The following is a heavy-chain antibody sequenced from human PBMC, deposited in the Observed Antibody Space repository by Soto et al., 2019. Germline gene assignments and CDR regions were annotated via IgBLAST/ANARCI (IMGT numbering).Heavy chain of an antibody. CDR1: GGSISSGDYY. Sequence: SETLSLTCTVSGGSISSGDYYWSWIRQPPGKGLEWIGYIYYSGSTYYNPSLKSRVTISVDTSKNQFSLKLSSVTAADTAVYYCARGAIWFGEFPRLNWFDPWGQGTLVTVSS. V-gene: IGHV4-30-4*01. D-gene: IGHD3-10*01. J-gene: IGHJ5*02. CDR2: IYYSGST. CDR3: ARGAIWFGEFPRLNWFDP.